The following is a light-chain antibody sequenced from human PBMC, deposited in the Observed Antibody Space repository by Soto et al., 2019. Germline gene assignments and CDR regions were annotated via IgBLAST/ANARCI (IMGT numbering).Light chain of an antibody. CDR2: CAS. V-gene: IGKV3-20*01. CDR3: QQYGSSPRFT. Sequence: EIVLTQSPGTLSLSPGERATLSCRASQSVSSSYLAWYQQKPGQAPRLLICCASSRATGIPDRFSGSGCGTDFTLTIIRLEPEDFAVYYCQQYGSSPRFTFGPGTKLDIK. J-gene: IGKJ3*01. CDR1: QSVSSSY.